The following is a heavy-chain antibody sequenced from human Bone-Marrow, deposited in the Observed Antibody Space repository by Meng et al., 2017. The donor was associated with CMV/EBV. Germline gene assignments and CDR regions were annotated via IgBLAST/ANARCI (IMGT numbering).Heavy chain of an antibody. CDR2: IYSGGST. V-gene: IGHV3-66*01. D-gene: IGHD2-8*02. CDR3: ARAQPWYYFDY. J-gene: IGHJ4*02. CDR1: GFTVSSSY. Sequence: VSCAAAGFTVSSSYMSGVRQAPGKGLEWVSAIYSGGSTYYADSVKGRFTISRDNSKDTLYLQMNSLRAEDTAVYYCARAQPWYYFDYWGQGTLVTVSS.